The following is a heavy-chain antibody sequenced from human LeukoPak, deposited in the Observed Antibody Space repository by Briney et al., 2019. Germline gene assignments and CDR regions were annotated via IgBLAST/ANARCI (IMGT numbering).Heavy chain of an antibody. J-gene: IGHJ4*02. V-gene: IGHV4-38-2*02. Sequence: PSETLSLTCTVSGYSISSGYYWGWIRQPPGKGLEWIGSIYHSGSTYYNPSLKSRVTISVDTSKNQFSLKLSSVTAADTAVYYCARIGGSYHIGGSIDYWGRGTLVTVSS. D-gene: IGHD1-26*01. CDR1: GYSISSGYY. CDR3: ARIGGSYHIGGSIDY. CDR2: IYHSGST.